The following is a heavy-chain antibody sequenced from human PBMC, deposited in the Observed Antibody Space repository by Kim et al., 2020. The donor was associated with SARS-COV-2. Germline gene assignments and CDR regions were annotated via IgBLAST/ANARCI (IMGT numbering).Heavy chain of an antibody. V-gene: IGHV1-2*02. CDR1: GYTFTGYY. CDR3: AIVTTLGYSYAPIYYYGMDV. D-gene: IGHD5-18*01. CDR2: INPNSGGT. Sequence: ASVKVSCKASGYTFTGYYMHWVRQAPGQGLEWMGWINPNSGGTNYAQKFQGRVTMTRDTSISTAYMELSRLRSDDTAVYYCAIVTTLGYSYAPIYYYGMDVWGQGTTVTVSS. J-gene: IGHJ6*02.